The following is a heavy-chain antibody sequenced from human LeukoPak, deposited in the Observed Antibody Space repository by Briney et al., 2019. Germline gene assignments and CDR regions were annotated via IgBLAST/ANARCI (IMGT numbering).Heavy chain of an antibody. J-gene: IGHJ3*01. CDR1: GGSISSSSYY. V-gene: IGHV4-39*01. CDR2: IYYSGST. CDR3: ARHPNYGGNSAFDP. D-gene: IGHD4-23*01. Sequence: SETLSLTCTVSGGSISSSSYYWGSIRQPPGKRLEWIGSIYYSGSTYYNPSLKSRVTISVDTSKNQFSLKLSSVTAADTAVYYCARHPNYGGNSAFDPWGQGTMVTVSS.